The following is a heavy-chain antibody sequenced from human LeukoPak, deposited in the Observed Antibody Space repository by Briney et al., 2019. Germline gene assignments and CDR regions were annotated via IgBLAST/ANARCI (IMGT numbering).Heavy chain of an antibody. Sequence: PSQTLSLTCAVSGGSISSGGYSWSWIRQPPGKGPEWIGYIYHSGSTYYNPSLKSRVTISVDRSKNQFSLKLSSVTAADTAVYYCASRRGGYYDSSGPPDYWGQGTLVTVSS. CDR1: GGSISSGGYS. J-gene: IGHJ4*02. V-gene: IGHV4-30-2*01. D-gene: IGHD3-22*01. CDR3: ASRRGGYYDSSGPPDY. CDR2: IYHSGST.